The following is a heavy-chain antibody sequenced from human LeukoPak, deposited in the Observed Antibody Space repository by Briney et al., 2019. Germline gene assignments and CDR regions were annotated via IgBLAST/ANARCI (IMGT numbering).Heavy chain of an antibody. CDR2: ISASGGST. CDR3: VQGGANWALPSDY. V-gene: IGHV3-23*01. D-gene: IGHD7-27*01. Sequence: GSLRLSSAASGFTFSNYAMSWVRQAPAKGLEWVSGISASGGSTIYADSVKGRFTISRDNSKNTLYLQMNSLRVEDTALYYCVQGGANWALPSDYWGQGTLVTVSS. CDR1: GFTFSNYA. J-gene: IGHJ4*02.